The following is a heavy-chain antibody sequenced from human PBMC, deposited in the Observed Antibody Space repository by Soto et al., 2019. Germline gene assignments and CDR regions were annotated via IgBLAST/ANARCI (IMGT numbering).Heavy chain of an antibody. CDR3: AFGKLSYYFDF. D-gene: IGHD3-16*01. CDR2: ICYDGSYK. CDR1: GFTLSGFG. V-gene: IGHV3-33*01. J-gene: IGHJ4*02. Sequence: GGSLRRSCAASGFTLSGFGMPRVRQAPCKGLEWVPIICYDGSYKYYADSVNGQFTISRDNSKNTLYLQLNSLRAEGTAVYHFAFGKLSYYFDFWRRVTTVTVCS.